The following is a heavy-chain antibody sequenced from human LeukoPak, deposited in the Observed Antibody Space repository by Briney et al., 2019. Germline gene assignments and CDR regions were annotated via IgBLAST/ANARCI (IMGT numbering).Heavy chain of an antibody. Sequence: GGSLRLSCAATGLSVSSNFMSWVRQAPGKGLEWVSVIYGGGSTYYADSVKGRFTISRDDSKNTLYLQMNSLKTEDTAVYYCTTIAVVTAIWTDYWGQGTLVTVSS. D-gene: IGHD2-21*02. V-gene: IGHV3-53*01. J-gene: IGHJ4*02. CDR2: IYGGGST. CDR1: GLSVSSNF. CDR3: TTIAVVTAIWTDY.